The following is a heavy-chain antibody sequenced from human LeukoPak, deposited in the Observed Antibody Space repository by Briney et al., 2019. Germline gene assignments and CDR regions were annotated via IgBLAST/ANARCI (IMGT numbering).Heavy chain of an antibody. CDR2: IGAYNGNT. D-gene: IGHD3-10*01. J-gene: IGHJ6*02. CDR1: GYTFTSYG. V-gene: IGHV1-18*01. Sequence: GASVKVSCKASGYTFTSYGISWVRQAPGQGLEWMGWIGAYNGNTNYAQKLQGRVTMTTDTSTSTAYMELRSLRSDDTAVYYCARDLTTGITMVRGVIITSYYYYGMDVWGQGTTVTVSS. CDR3: ARDLTTGITMVRGVIITSYYYYGMDV.